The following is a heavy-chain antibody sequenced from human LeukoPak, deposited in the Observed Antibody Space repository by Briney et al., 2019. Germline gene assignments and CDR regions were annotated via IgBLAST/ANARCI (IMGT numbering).Heavy chain of an antibody. V-gene: IGHV4-39*07. Sequence: SETLSLTCSVSGDSIDSVSYYWGWIRQAPGKGPEWIASIDYSGRTFYNPSLRSRVTMSVDTSKDQFSLNLRSVTAADTAVYYCAKYFAATGESHLDHWGQGSLVTVSS. J-gene: IGHJ4*02. CDR3: AKYFAATGESHLDH. CDR1: GDSIDSVSYY. CDR2: IDYSGRT. D-gene: IGHD6-13*01.